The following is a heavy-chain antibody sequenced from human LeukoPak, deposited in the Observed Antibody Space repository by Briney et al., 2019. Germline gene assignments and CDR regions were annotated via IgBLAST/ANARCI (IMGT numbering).Heavy chain of an antibody. D-gene: IGHD3-10*01. CDR3: ARYAGTYHFDY. CDR2: IYHSGGNT. J-gene: IGHJ4*02. V-gene: IGHV4-38-2*01. CDR1: DYSISSGYY. Sequence: SETLSLTCVVSDYSISSGYYWGWIRQPPGKGLEWIGSIYHSGGNTYYNPSLKSRVTISVDTSKNQISLKVSSVTAADTAVYHCARYAGTYHFDYWGQGTLVTVSS.